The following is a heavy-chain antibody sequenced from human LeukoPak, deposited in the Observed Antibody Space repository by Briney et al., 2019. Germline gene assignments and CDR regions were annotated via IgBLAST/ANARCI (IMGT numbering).Heavy chain of an antibody. CDR3: ARASPYGDYVAGWFDP. D-gene: IGHD4-17*01. CDR2: IYYSGST. CDR1: GGSISSGGYS. J-gene: IGHJ5*02. V-gene: IGHV4-31*03. Sequence: SQTLSLTCTVSGGSISSGGYSWSWIRQHPGKGLEWIGYIYYSGSTYYNPSLKSRVTISVDTSKNQFSLKLSSVTAADTAVYYCARASPYGDYVAGWFDPWGQGTLVTVSS.